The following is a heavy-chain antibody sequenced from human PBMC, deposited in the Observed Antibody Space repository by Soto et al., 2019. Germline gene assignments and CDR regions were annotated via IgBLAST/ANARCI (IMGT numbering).Heavy chain of an antibody. CDR2: INSDGSSA. D-gene: IGHD2-2*01. V-gene: IGHV3-74*01. Sequence: PGGSLRLSCAASGFTFSSYWMHWVRQAPGKGLVWVSRINSDGSSATYADSVKGRFTVSRDNAKNTLYLQMNSLRTEDTAVYYCTNGPPIYCSSPSCYASPLDYWGQGTLVTVSS. CDR1: GFTFSSYW. CDR3: TNGPPIYCSSPSCYASPLDY. J-gene: IGHJ4*02.